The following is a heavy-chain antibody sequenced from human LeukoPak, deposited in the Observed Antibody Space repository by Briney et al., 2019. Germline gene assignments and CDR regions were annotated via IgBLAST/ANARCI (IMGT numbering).Heavy chain of an antibody. Sequence: SETLSLTCTVSGGSISTYYWNWIRQSPGKGLECIGYMYYSGSTNYNPSLKSRGTISVDTSKNESSLKLSSVTAADTAVYYCARTPATTWTNHFDYWGQGTLVTVSS. CDR2: MYYSGST. CDR1: GGSISTYY. V-gene: IGHV4-59*01. J-gene: IGHJ4*02. CDR3: ARTPATTWTNHFDY. D-gene: IGHD4-17*01.